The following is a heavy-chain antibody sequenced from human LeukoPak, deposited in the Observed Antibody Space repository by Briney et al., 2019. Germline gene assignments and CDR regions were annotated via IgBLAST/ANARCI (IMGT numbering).Heavy chain of an antibody. V-gene: IGHV3-23*01. Sequence: PGGSLRLSCAASGYTFRSYAMSWVRQAPGKGLEWVSAISGSGGSTYYADSVKGRFTISRDNSKNTLYLQMNSLRAEDTAVYYCAKGGSIAVAGTGYYYGMDVWGQGTTVTVSS. CDR3: AKGGSIAVAGTGYYYGMDV. CDR2: ISGSGGST. D-gene: IGHD6-19*01. CDR1: GYTFRSYA. J-gene: IGHJ6*02.